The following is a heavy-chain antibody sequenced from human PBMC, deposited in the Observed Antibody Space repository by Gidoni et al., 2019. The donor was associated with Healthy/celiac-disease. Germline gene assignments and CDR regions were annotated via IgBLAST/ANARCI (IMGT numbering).Heavy chain of an antibody. V-gene: IGHV4-4*02. CDR3: ARVSGYGYCSSTSCRTPQDAWFDP. CDR2: IYHSGST. Sequence: QVQLQESGPGLVKPSGTLSLTCAVSGGSISSSNWWSWVRQPPGKGLEWIGEIYHSGSTNYNPSLKSRVTISVDKSKNQFSLKLSSVTAADTAVYYCARVSGYGYCSSTSCRTPQDAWFDPWGQGTLVTVSS. CDR1: GGSISSSNW. J-gene: IGHJ5*02. D-gene: IGHD2-2*01.